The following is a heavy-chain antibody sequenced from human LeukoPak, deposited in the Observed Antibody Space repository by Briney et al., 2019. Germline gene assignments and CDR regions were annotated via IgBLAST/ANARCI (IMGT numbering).Heavy chain of an antibody. J-gene: IGHJ4*02. CDR2: INPNSGNT. D-gene: IGHD1-26*01. CDR3: ARSGRGTYYYFDY. CDR1: GYTFTGYY. V-gene: IGHV1-18*04. Sequence: ASVKVSCKASGYTFTGYYMHWVRQAPGQGLEWMGWINPNSGNTNYAQKLQGRVTMTTDTSTVTAYMELRSLRSDDTAVYYCARSGRGTYYYFDYWGQGTLVTVSS.